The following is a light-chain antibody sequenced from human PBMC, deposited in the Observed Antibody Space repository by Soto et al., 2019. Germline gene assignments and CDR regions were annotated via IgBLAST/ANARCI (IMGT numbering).Light chain of an antibody. CDR2: DAS. CDR1: QSVSSY. J-gene: IGKJ4*01. V-gene: IGKV3-11*01. Sequence: EIVLTQSPATLSFSPGEIATLSWRASQSVSSYLAWYQQKPGQAPRLLIYDASNRATGIPARFSGSGSGTDFTLTISSLEPEDFAVYYCQQRSNWLTFGGGTKVDIK. CDR3: QQRSNWLT.